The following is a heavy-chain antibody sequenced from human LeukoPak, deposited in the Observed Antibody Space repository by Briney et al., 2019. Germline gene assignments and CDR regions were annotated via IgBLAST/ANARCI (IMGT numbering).Heavy chain of an antibody. CDR2: IKQDGSEK. D-gene: IGHD5-12*01. Sequence: PGGSLRLSCAASGFTFSSYWMSWVRQAPGKGLEWVANIKQDGSEKYYVDSVKGRFTISRDNAKNSLYLQMNSLRAEDTAVYYCARDPDWLRFEGNYFDYWGQGTLVTVSS. J-gene: IGHJ4*02. CDR1: GFTFSSYW. CDR3: ARDPDWLRFEGNYFDY. V-gene: IGHV3-7*01.